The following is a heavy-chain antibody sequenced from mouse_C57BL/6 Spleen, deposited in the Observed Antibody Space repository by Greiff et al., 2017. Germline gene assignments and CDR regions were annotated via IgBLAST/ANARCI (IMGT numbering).Heavy chain of an antibody. J-gene: IGHJ4*01. Sequence: DVQLVESGGDLVKPGGSLKLSCAASGFTFSSYGMSWVRQTPDKRLEWVATISSGGSYTYYPDSVKGRFTISRDNAKNTLYLQMSSLKSEDTAMYYCARRFYYGSREAMDYWGQGTSVTVSS. D-gene: IGHD1-1*01. CDR2: ISSGGSYT. V-gene: IGHV5-6*01. CDR1: GFTFSSYG. CDR3: ARRFYYGSREAMDY.